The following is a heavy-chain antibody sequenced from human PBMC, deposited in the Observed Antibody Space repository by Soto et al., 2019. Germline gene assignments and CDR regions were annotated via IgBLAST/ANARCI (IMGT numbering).Heavy chain of an antibody. D-gene: IGHD6-13*01. Sequence: PSETLSLTCTVSGGSISSYYWSWIRQPPGKGLEWIGYIYYSGSTNYNPSLKSRVTISVDTSKNQFSLKLSSVTAADTAVYYCATWDDSSSWYGEFDYWGQGTLVTVSS. V-gene: IGHV4-59*08. CDR1: GGSISSYY. CDR2: IYYSGST. CDR3: ATWDDSSSWYGEFDY. J-gene: IGHJ4*02.